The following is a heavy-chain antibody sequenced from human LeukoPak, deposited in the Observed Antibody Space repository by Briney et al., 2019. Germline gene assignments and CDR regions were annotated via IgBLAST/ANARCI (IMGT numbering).Heavy chain of an antibody. CDR1: GFTFGDYA. CDR3: ARDNAESGGSYYFDY. V-gene: IGHV3-49*03. CDR2: IRSKAYGETA. Sequence: GGSLRLSCTASGFTFGDYAMSWIRQAPGKGLEWVGFIRSKAYGETADYAASVKGRFTISRDNSKNTLYLQMNSLRAEDTAVYYCARDNAESGGSYYFDYWGQGTLVTVSS. J-gene: IGHJ4*02. D-gene: IGHD1-14*01.